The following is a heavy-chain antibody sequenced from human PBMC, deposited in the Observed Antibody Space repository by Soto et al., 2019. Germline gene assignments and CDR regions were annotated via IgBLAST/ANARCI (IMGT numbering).Heavy chain of an antibody. CDR3: ARGLGWNLSYYYYGMDV. J-gene: IGHJ6*02. V-gene: IGHV1-69*13. CDR1: GYTFSSYY. D-gene: IGHD1-7*01. Sequence: SVKVSCKASGYTFSSYYIHCVRQAPGQGLEWMGGIIPIFGTAIYAQKFQGRVTITADESTSTAYMELSSLRSEDTAVYYCARGLGWNLSYYYYGMDVWVQGTTVTVSS. CDR2: IIPIFGTA.